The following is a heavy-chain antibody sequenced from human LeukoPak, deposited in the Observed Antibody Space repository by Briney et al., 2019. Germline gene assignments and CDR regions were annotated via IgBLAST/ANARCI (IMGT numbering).Heavy chain of an antibody. Sequence: SETLSLTCTVSGYSISSSSYYWGWIRQPPGKGLEWIGSIYYSGSTYYNPSLKSRVTISVDTSKNQFSLKLSSVTAADTAVYYCARIAVAGSFTFDYWGQGTLVTVSS. V-gene: IGHV4-39*07. CDR3: ARIAVAGSFTFDY. CDR2: IYYSGST. J-gene: IGHJ4*02. D-gene: IGHD6-19*01. CDR1: GYSISSSSYY.